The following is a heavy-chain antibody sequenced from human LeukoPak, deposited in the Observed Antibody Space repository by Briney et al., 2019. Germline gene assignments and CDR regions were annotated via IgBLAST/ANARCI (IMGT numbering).Heavy chain of an antibody. CDR1: GYTFTSYD. CDR3: ARLLRSIKTSPETSDY. V-gene: IGHV1-2*02. J-gene: IGHJ4*02. Sequence: GASVKVSCKASGYTFTSYDINWVRQATGQGLEWMGWINPNSGVTNYTQKFQGRVAMTGDTSISTAYLELNRLTSDDTAIYYCARLLRSIKTSPETSDYWGQGTLVIVSP. D-gene: IGHD3-9*01. CDR2: INPNSGVT.